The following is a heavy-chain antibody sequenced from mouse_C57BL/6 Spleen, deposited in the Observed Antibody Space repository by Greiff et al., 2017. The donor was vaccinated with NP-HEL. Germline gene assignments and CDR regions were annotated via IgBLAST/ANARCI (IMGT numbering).Heavy chain of an antibody. CDR2: ISYSGST. V-gene: IGHV3-1*01. J-gene: IGHJ3*01. CDR1: GYSITSGYD. Sequence: EVQLQQSGPGLVKPSQSLSLTCTVTGYSITSGYDWHWIRHFPGNKLEWMGYISYSGSTNYNPSLKSRISNTHDTSKNHFFLRLNSVTTAYTATCYCARYDYDKGFAYWGQGTLVTVSA. CDR3: ARYDYDKGFAY. D-gene: IGHD2-4*01.